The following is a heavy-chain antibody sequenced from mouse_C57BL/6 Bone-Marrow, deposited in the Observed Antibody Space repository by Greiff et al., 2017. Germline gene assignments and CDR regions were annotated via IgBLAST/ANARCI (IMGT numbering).Heavy chain of an antibody. Sequence: QVQLQQSGAELVMPGASVTLSCKASGYTFTDYEMHWVKQTPVHGLEWIGAIDPETGGTAYNQKFKGKAILTADKSSSTAYMELRSLTSEDSAVGYCRRGPRFPSRGQGDLVTVS. CDR1: GYTFTDYE. V-gene: IGHV1-15*01. CDR3: RRGPRFPS. CDR2: IDPETGGT. J-gene: IGHJ3*01.